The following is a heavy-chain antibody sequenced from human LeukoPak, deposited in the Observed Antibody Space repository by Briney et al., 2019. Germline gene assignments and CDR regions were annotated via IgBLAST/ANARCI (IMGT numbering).Heavy chain of an antibody. CDR2: ISGSGGST. Sequence: GGPLRLSCAASGSTFSSYAMSWVRQAPGKGLEWVSAISGSGGSTYYADSVKGRFTISRDNSKNTLYLQMNSLRAEDTAVYYCAKVGSVRLGYSYGYPKKYYFDYWGQGTLVTVSS. CDR3: AKVGSVRLGYSYGYPKKYYFDY. CDR1: GSTFSSYA. D-gene: IGHD5-18*01. V-gene: IGHV3-23*01. J-gene: IGHJ4*02.